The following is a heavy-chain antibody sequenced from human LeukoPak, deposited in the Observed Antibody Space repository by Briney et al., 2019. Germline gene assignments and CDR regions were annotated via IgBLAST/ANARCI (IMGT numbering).Heavy chain of an antibody. CDR1: GYTFTSYA. V-gene: IGHV7-4-1*02. CDR2: INTNTGNP. CDR3: ARLYYYDSSGYYYSYYYYYMDV. D-gene: IGHD3-22*01. J-gene: IGHJ6*03. Sequence: GASVKVSCKASGYTFTSYAMNWVRQAPGQGLEWMGWINTNTGNPTYAQGFTGRFVFSLDTSVSTAYLQISSLKAEDTAMYYCARLYYYDSSGYYYSYYYYYMDVWGKGTTVTVSS.